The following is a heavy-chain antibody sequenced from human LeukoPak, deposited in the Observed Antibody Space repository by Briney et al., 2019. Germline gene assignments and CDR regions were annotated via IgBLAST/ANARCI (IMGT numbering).Heavy chain of an antibody. CDR1: GGSFSGYY. CDR3: ARARNIAVAVDY. J-gene: IGHJ4*02. CDR2: INHSEST. D-gene: IGHD6-19*01. Sequence: SETLSLTCAVYGGSFSGYYWSWIRQPPGKGLEWIGEINHSESTNYNPSLKSRVTISVDTSKNQFSLKLSSVTAADTAVYYCARARNIAVAVDYWGQGTLVTVSS. V-gene: IGHV4-34*01.